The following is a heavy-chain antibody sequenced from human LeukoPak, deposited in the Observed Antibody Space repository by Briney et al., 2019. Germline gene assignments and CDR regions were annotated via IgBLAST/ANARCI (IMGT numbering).Heavy chain of an antibody. J-gene: IGHJ4*02. Sequence: PSETLSLTCTVSGGSISSYYWGWIRQPPGKGLEWIGSIYYSGSTYYNPSLKSRVTISVDTSKNQFSLKLSSVAAADTAVYYCARATIRQQPFDYWGQGTLVTVSS. CDR1: GGSISSYY. CDR2: IYYSGST. V-gene: IGHV4-39*07. CDR3: ARATIRQQPFDY. D-gene: IGHD6-13*01.